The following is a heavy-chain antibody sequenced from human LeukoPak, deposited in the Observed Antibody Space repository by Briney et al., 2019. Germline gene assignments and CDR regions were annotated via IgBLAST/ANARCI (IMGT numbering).Heavy chain of an antibody. CDR1: GGSISSSSYY. Sequence: SETLSLTCTVSGGSISSSSYYWSWIRQPPGKGLEWIGYIYYSGSTYYNPSLKSRVTISVDTSKNQFSLKLSSVTAADTAVYYCARGWAAAAPFDYWGQGTLVTVSS. V-gene: IGHV4-30-4*01. CDR3: ARGWAAAAPFDY. D-gene: IGHD6-13*01. CDR2: IYYSGST. J-gene: IGHJ4*02.